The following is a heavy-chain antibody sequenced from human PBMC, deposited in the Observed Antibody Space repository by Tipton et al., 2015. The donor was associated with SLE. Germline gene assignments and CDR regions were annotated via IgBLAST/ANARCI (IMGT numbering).Heavy chain of an antibody. J-gene: IGHJ4*02. CDR3: ARDRSHDPRVLDY. V-gene: IGHV4-34*01. CDR1: GGSFSGYY. Sequence: LRLSCAVYGGSFSGYYWSWIRQPPGKGLEWIGEINHSGSTKYNPSLKSRVTISVDTSKNQFSLKLSSVTAADTAVYYCARDRSHDPRVLDYWGQGTLVTVSS. CDR2: INHSGST. D-gene: IGHD3-16*01.